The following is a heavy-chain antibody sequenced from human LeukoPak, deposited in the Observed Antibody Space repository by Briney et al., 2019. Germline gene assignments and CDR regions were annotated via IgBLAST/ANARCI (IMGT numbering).Heavy chain of an antibody. J-gene: IGHJ4*02. CDR2: INPNSGGT. Sequence: GASVKVSCKASGYTFTGYYMHWMRQAPRQGLEWMGWINPNSGGTNYAQKFQGRVTMTRDTSIRTAYMELSRLRSDDTAVYYCARDKGSSWTNFDYWGQGTLVTVSS. CDR3: ARDKGSSWTNFDY. V-gene: IGHV1-2*02. D-gene: IGHD6-13*01. CDR1: GYTFTGYY.